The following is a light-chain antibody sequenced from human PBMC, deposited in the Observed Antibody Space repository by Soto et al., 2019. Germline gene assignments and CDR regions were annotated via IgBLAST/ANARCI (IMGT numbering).Light chain of an antibody. Sequence: QSALTQPASVSGSPGQSITISCSGTSSDIGAYDHVAWFQQFPGKTPKLVIYSVSNRPSGVSYRFSGSKSGNTASLTISGLQADDEADYYCISYTVSMSYVFGPGTKVTVL. V-gene: IGLV2-14*01. CDR1: SSDIGAYDH. CDR3: ISYTVSMSYV. J-gene: IGLJ1*01. CDR2: SVS.